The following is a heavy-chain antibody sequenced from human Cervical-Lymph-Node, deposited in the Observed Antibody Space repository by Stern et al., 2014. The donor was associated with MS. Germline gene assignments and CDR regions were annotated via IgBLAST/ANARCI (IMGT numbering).Heavy chain of an antibody. CDR3: ARLSTVVDY. J-gene: IGHJ4*02. Sequence: QVQLQESGPGLVKPSETLSLTCTVSGDSISSYYWSWIRQPPGKGLEWIGHVYYRGTTYYNPSLTGRVTLSVDTSKKHFSLKLNSVTAADTAVYYCARLSTVVDYWGQGTLVTVSS. D-gene: IGHD4-23*01. CDR2: VYYRGTT. V-gene: IGHV4-59*08. CDR1: GDSISSYY.